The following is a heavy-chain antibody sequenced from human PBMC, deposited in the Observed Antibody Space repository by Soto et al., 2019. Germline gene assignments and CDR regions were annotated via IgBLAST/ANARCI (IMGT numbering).Heavy chain of an antibody. CDR1: GFTFSSYA. Sequence: EVQLLESGGGLVQPGGSLRLSCAASGFTFSSYAMSWVRQAPGKGLEWVSAISGSGGSTYFADSVKGRFTISRDNSKNTLYLQMNSPRAEDTAVYYCAKGPLAYCGGDCFLGIDYWGQGTLVTVSS. J-gene: IGHJ4*02. CDR2: ISGSGGST. D-gene: IGHD2-21*02. V-gene: IGHV3-23*01. CDR3: AKGPLAYCGGDCFLGIDY.